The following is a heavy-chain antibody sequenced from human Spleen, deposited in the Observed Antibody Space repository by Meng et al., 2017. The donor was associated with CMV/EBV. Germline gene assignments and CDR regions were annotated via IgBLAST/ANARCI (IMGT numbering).Heavy chain of an antibody. V-gene: IGHV1-8*01. Sequence: ASVKVSCKASGYTFTSYDINWVRQATAQVLEWMGWMNPNSGNTGYARKFQGRVTMIRNTSISTAYMELNSLKSEDTAVYYCARGKGKNAFDIWGQGTMVTVSS. CDR2: MNPNSGNT. CDR1: GYTFTSYD. J-gene: IGHJ3*02. D-gene: IGHD3-10*01. CDR3: ARGKGKNAFDI.